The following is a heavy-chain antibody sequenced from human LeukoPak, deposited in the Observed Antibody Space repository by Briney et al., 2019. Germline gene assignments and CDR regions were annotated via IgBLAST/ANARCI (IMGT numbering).Heavy chain of an antibody. CDR3: ARIVLTPPYGMDV. CDR1: GFTFSKSW. V-gene: IGHV3-7*01. CDR2: IKEDGSAK. D-gene: IGHD2/OR15-2a*01. J-gene: IGHJ6*02. Sequence: GGSLRLFCAASGFTFSKSWMSWLRQTPEKGLEWVANIKEDGSAKYYVDSVKGRFIISRDNAKNSLYLQMNSLRAEDTAVYFCARIVLTPPYGMDVWGQGTTVTVSS.